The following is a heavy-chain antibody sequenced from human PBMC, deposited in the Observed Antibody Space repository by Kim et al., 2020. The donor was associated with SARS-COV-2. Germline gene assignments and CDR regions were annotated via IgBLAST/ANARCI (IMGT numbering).Heavy chain of an antibody. V-gene: IGHV5-51*01. Sequence: RYSPSFHGQVTSAVDKSTTTAYLQWSSLKASDTAMYYCARSAGPYDYYFDYWGQGTLVTVSS. J-gene: IGHJ4*02. D-gene: IGHD3-16*01. CDR3: ARSAGPYDYYFDY.